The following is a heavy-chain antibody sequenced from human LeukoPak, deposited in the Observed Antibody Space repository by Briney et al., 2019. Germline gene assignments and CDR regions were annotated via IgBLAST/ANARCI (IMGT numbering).Heavy chain of an antibody. CDR2: IRYDGSNK. Sequence: GGSLRLSCAASGFTFSSYGMHWVRQAPGKGLEWVAFIRYDGSNKYYADSVKGRFTISRDNSKNTLYLQMNSLRAEDTAVYYCAKDSVWFGETNPFDYWGQGTLVTVSS. D-gene: IGHD3-10*01. CDR1: GFTFSSYG. V-gene: IGHV3-30*02. J-gene: IGHJ4*02. CDR3: AKDSVWFGETNPFDY.